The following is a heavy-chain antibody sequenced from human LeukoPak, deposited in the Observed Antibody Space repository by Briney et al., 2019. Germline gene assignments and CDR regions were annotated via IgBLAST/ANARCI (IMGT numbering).Heavy chain of an antibody. CDR2: ISSSSYI. CDR1: GFTFSSYS. D-gene: IGHD4-23*01. V-gene: IGHV3-21*01. CDR3: ARDPFGYGGNGFDY. J-gene: IGHJ4*02. Sequence: PGGSLRLSCAASGFTFSSYSMNWVRQAPGKGLEWVSSISSSSYIYYADSVKGRFTISRDNAKNSLNLQMNSLRAEDTAVYYCARDPFGYGGNGFDYWGQGTLVTVSS.